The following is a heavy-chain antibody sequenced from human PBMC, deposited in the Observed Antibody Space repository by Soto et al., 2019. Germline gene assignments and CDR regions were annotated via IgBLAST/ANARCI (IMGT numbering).Heavy chain of an antibody. D-gene: IGHD4-17*01. CDR1: GYTFTSYD. J-gene: IGHJ3*02. Sequence: ASVKVSCNASGYTFTSYDINWVRQATGQGLEWMGWMNPNSGNTGYAQKFQGRVTMTRNTSISTAYMELSSLRAEDTALYYCAKDDRMTTVTTGAFGIWGQGTMVTVSS. CDR3: AKDDRMTTVTTGAFGI. V-gene: IGHV1-8*01. CDR2: MNPNSGNT.